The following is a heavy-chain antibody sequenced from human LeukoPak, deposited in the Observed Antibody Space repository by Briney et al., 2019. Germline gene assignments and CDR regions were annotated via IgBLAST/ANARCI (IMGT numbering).Heavy chain of an antibody. Sequence: GGSLRLSCTASGFPFSNYWMFWVRQAPGKGLVWVSRIHGHKNEVYYAGAVEGRFTTSRDNAKNTLFLQMNSLRAEDTAAYFCAREGYEDAFDIWGQGTMVTVSS. CDR3: AREGYEDAFDI. CDR2: IHGHKNEV. D-gene: IGHD3-3*01. V-gene: IGHV3-74*01. CDR1: GFPFSNYW. J-gene: IGHJ3*02.